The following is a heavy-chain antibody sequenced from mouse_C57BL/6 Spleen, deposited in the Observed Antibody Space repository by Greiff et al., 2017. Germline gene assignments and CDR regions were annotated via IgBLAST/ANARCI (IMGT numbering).Heavy chain of an antibody. D-gene: IGHD1-1*01. CDR1: GYTFTGYW. CDR3: ARRGFYVSSYGFAY. V-gene: IGHV1-9*01. Sequence: QVQLQQSGAELMKPGASVKLSCKATGYTFTGYWIEWVKQRPGHGLEWIGAILPGSGSTNYNETFKGKATFTADTSSTTAYMQLRSLTTEDSAIYYCARRGFYVSSYGFAYWGQVTLVTVSA. J-gene: IGHJ3*01. CDR2: ILPGSGST.